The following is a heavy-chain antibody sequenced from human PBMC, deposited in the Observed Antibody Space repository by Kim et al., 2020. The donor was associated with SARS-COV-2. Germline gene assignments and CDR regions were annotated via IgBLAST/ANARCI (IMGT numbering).Heavy chain of an antibody. CDR3: TRGPPYSESYWDAFDI. V-gene: IGHV3-73*01. Sequence: SLRLSCATSGFTFSGSTMHWVRQASGKGLEWVGRIRSKANSYETAYAASVKGRFTISRDDSKNTAYLQMNSLKTEDTAVYYCTRGPPYSESYWDAFDIWGQGTMVTVSS. CDR2: IRSKANSYET. CDR1: GFTFSGST. J-gene: IGHJ3*02. D-gene: IGHD1-26*01.